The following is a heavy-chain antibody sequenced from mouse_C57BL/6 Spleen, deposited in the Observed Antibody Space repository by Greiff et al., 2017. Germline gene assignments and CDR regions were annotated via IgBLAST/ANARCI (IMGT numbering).Heavy chain of an antibody. J-gene: IGHJ4*01. V-gene: IGHV1-55*01. CDR1: GYTFTSYW. CDR2: IYPGSGST. CDR3: SRCYSNYDYLARGY. D-gene: IGHD2-5*01. Sequence: QVQLQQPGAELVKPGASVKMSCKASGYTFTSYWITWVKQRPGQGLEWIGDIYPGSGSTNYNEKFKSKATLTVDTASSTAYMQLSSLTSEDSAVYYCSRCYSNYDYLARGYWGQGTSVTVAS.